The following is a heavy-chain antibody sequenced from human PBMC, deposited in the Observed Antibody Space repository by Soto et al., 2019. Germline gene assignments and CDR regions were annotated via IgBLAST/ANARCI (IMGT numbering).Heavy chain of an antibody. CDR1: GFTFSDYY. Sequence: GGSLRLSCAASGFTFSDYYMSWIRQAPGKGLEWVSYISSSGSTIYYADSVKGRFTISRDNAKNSLYLQMNSMRAEDTAVYYCARYSEPYYYYGMDVWGQGTTVTVSS. CDR3: ARYSEPYYYYGMDV. V-gene: IGHV3-11*01. CDR2: ISSSGSTI. D-gene: IGHD1-26*01. J-gene: IGHJ6*02.